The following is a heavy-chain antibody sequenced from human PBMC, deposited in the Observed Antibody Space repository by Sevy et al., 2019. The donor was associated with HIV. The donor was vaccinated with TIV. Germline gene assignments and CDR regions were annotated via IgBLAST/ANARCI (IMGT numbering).Heavy chain of an antibody. J-gene: IGHJ4*02. CDR3: ARELNSSCWYSPYYFDY. V-gene: IGHV3-30-3*01. D-gene: IGHD6-13*01. CDR1: GFTFSSYA. Sequence: GGSLRLSCAASGFTFSSYAMHWVRQAPGKGLEWVAVISYDGSNKYYADSVKGRFTSSRDNSKNTLYLQMNSLRAEDTAVYYCARELNSSCWYSPYYFDYWGQGTLVTVSS. CDR2: ISYDGSNK.